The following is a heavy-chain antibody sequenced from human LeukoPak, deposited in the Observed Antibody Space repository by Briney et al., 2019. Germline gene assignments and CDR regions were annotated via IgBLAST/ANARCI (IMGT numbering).Heavy chain of an antibody. CDR1: GFTFINAW. J-gene: IGHJ4*02. D-gene: IGHD3-9*01. CDR3: ATDRYFDWLPSVY. Sequence: PGRSLRLSCAVSGFTFINAWMSWVRQAPGKGLEWVGRIKSKTDGGTIDYAAPVKGRFTISRNDSRNTLYLQMNSLKTEDTALYYCATDRYFDWLPSVYWGQGTLVTVSS. V-gene: IGHV3-15*01. CDR2: IKSKTDGGTI.